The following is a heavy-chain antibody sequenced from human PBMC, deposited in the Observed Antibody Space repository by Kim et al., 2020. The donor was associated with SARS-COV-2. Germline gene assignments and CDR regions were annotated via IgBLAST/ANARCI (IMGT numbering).Heavy chain of an antibody. J-gene: IGHJ4*02. CDR3: GRARDGVCPDY. CDR2: T. Sequence: TYYHPSIKSRVTISVATTKNQFSLKLTSVAAADAAVYYCGRARDGVCPDYWGQGTLVTVSS. D-gene: IGHD2-8*01. V-gene: IGHV4-30-4*05.